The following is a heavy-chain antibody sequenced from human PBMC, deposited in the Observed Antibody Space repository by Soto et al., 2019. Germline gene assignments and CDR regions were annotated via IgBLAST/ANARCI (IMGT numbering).Heavy chain of an antibody. CDR2: ISSSGDTI. J-gene: IGHJ3*01. CDR3: ARSAMVRSLDL. Sequence: EVQLVESGGGLVQPGGSLRLSCAASGFTFAYYEMNWVRQAPGKGLEWVSCISSSGDTIHYADSVKGRFTISRENAKNSLYLQLTSLRVDDAAVYYCARSAMVRSLDLWGQGTMVTVSS. CDR1: GFTFAYYE. V-gene: IGHV3-48*03. D-gene: IGHD3-10*01.